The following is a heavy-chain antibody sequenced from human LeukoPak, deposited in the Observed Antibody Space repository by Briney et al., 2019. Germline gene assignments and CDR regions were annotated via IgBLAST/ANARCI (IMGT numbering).Heavy chain of an antibody. Sequence: GGSLRPSCAASGFTVSSNYMSWVRQAPGKGLEWVSVIYSGGSTYYADSVKGRFTISRDNSKNTLYLQMNSLRAEDTAVYYCAAVMIYSSGDFSFDYWGQGTLVTVSS. CDR1: GFTVSSNY. D-gene: IGHD6-19*01. CDR3: AAVMIYSSGDFSFDY. J-gene: IGHJ4*02. V-gene: IGHV3-53*01. CDR2: IYSGGST.